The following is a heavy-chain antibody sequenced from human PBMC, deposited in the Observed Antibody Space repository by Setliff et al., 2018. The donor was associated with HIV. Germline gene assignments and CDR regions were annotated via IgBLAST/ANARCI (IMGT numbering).Heavy chain of an antibody. CDR2: IYNSGRT. D-gene: IGHD3-22*01. CDR3: ARRNYYDSSDYPA. J-gene: IGHJ5*02. V-gene: IGHV4-39*01. CDR1: GGSVSSNNYY. Sequence: SETLSLTCIVSGGSVSSNNYYWGWIRQPPGMGLEWIGSIYNSGRTYYNPSLKSRVTISVDTSKNQFSLRLSSVTAADTAVYYCARRNYYDSSDYPAWGQGTLVTVSS.